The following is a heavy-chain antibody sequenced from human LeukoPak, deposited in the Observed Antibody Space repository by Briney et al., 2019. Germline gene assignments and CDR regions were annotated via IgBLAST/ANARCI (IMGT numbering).Heavy chain of an antibody. Sequence: PGGSLRLSCAASGFTFNNYAMSWVRQAPGKGLEWVSAISGSGGTTYYADSVKGRFTFSRDNSKNTLYLQMNSLRAEDTAVYYCARGLGYCSGGSCYSSYGMDVWGQGTTVTVSS. J-gene: IGHJ6*02. D-gene: IGHD2-15*01. CDR1: GFTFNNYA. CDR3: ARGLGYCSGGSCYSSYGMDV. CDR2: ISGSGGTT. V-gene: IGHV3-23*01.